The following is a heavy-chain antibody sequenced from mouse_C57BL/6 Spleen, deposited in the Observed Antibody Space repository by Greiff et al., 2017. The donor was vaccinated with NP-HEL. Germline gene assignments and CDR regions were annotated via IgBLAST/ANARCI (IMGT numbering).Heavy chain of an antibody. CDR3: TRLPNYYGSSYFDY. V-gene: IGHV5-9-1*02. CDR2: ISSGGDYI. Sequence: EVQLVESGEGLVKPGGSLKLSCAASGFTFSSYAMSWVRQTPEKRLEWVAYISSGGDYIYYADTVKGRFTISRDNARNTLYLQMSSLKSEDTAMYYCTRLPNYYGSSYFDYWGQGTTLTVSS. CDR1: GFTFSSYA. J-gene: IGHJ2*01. D-gene: IGHD1-1*01.